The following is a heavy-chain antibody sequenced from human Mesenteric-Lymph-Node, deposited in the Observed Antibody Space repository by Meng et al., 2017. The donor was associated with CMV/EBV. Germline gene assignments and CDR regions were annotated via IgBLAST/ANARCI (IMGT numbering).Heavy chain of an antibody. J-gene: IGHJ4*02. V-gene: IGHV4-39*01. CDR3: VRYSVGTMYAD. CDR1: GASIASGRHC. CDR2: ISHGGST. D-gene: IGHD1-7*01. Sequence: CTCSGASIASGRHCSGWIRQPPGKGLDWIGTISHGGSTFYNTSLKSRVTISLDTSRNQFSLRLDSVTATDTAVYYCVRYSVGTMYADWGQGTLVTVSS.